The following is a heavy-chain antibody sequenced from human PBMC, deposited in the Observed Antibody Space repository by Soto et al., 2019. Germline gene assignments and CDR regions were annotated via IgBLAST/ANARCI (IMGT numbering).Heavy chain of an antibody. D-gene: IGHD1-26*01. Sequence: SETLSLTCTVSGGSISSGDYYWSWIRQPPGKGLEWIGYIYYSGSTYYNPSLKSRVTISVDTSKNQFSLKLSSVTAADTAVYYCASRARVGAQSESYYFDYWGQGTLVTVSS. CDR2: IYYSGST. J-gene: IGHJ4*02. V-gene: IGHV4-30-4*01. CDR3: ASRARVGAQSESYYFDY. CDR1: GGSISSGDYY.